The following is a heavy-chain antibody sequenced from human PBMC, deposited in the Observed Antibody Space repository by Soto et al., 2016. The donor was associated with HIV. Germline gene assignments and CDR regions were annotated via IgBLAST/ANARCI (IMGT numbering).Heavy chain of an antibody. CDR1: GYTFTDYY. CDR3: ARDYYASGSYHPAWYLDL. CDR2: INPKSGGT. D-gene: IGHD3-10*01. V-gene: IGHV1-2*02. J-gene: IGHJ2*01. Sequence: QMQLLQSGAEVKKPGASMKVSCQASGYTFTDYYIHWVRQAPGQGLEWMGWINPKSGGTNYAQKFQGSVTMSRDTSTSTVYMDLSRLKSDDTAVYYCARDYYASGSYHPAWYLDLWGRGTLITVSS.